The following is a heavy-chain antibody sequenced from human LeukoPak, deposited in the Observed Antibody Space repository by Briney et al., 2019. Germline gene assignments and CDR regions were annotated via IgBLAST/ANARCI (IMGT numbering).Heavy chain of an antibody. CDR2: INHSGST. CDR3: ARDLQDYDILTGYYDYCGMDV. J-gene: IGHJ6*02. D-gene: IGHD3-9*01. V-gene: IGHV4-34*01. CDR1: GGSFSGYY. Sequence: SETLSLTCAVYGGSFSGYYWSWIRQPPGKGLEWIGEINHSGSTNYNPSLKSRVTISVDTSKNQFSLKLSSVTAADTAVYYCARDLQDYDILTGYYDYCGMDVWGQGTTVTVSS.